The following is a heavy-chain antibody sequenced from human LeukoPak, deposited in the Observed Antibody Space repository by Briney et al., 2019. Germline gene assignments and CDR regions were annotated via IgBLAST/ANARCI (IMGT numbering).Heavy chain of an antibody. CDR3: ASESGSYYYAFDI. CDR2: IYTSGST. D-gene: IGHD1-26*01. CDR1: GNSISSGDNY. Sequence: PSETLSLTCTVSGNSISSGDNYWSWIRQPAGKGLEWIGRIYTSGSTNYNPSLKSRVTISGDTSKNQFSLKLSSVTAADTAVYYCASESGSYYYAFDIWGQGTMVTVSS. V-gene: IGHV4-61*02. J-gene: IGHJ3*02.